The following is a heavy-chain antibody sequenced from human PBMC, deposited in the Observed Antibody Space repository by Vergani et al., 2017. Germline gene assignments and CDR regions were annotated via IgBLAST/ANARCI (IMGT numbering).Heavy chain of an antibody. CDR1: GFTFSSYA. CDR2: ISYDGSNK. CDR3: AGDWLNYYGSGNFDY. Sequence: QVQLVESGGGVVQPGRSLRLSCAASGFTFSSYAMHWVRQAPGKGLEWVAVISYDGSNKYYADSVKGRFTISRDNSKNTLYLQMNSLRAEDTAVYYCAGDWLNYYGSGNFDYWGQGTLVTVSS. D-gene: IGHD3-10*01. J-gene: IGHJ4*02. V-gene: IGHV3-30-3*01.